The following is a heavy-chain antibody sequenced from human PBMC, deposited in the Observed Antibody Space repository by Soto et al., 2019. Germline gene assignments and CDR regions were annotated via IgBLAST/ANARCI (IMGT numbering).Heavy chain of an antibody. CDR1: GYTFTRYT. Sequence: QVQLVQSGAEVKKPGASVKISCKASGYTFTRYTMNWVRQAPGQRLEWMGWINPDNGNKKSSQKFQDRVIITRDTSASTAYMDLSSLRSEDTAVYYCARGIATGQLDPWGQGTLVTVSS. CDR3: ARGIATGQLDP. V-gene: IGHV1-3*01. J-gene: IGHJ5*02. D-gene: IGHD2-15*01. CDR2: INPDNGNK.